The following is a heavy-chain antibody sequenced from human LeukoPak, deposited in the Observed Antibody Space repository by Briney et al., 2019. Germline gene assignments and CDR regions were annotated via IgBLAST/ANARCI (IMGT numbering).Heavy chain of an antibody. CDR3: AKDGYYYGSGRGWFDP. J-gene: IGHJ5*02. Sequence: GGSLRPSCAASGFTFSSYAMSWVRQAPGKGLEWVSAISGSGGSTYYADSVKGRFTISRDNSKNTLYLQMNSLRAEDTAVYYCAKDGYYYGSGRGWFDPWGQGTLVTVSS. CDR2: ISGSGGST. D-gene: IGHD3-10*01. V-gene: IGHV3-23*01. CDR1: GFTFSSYA.